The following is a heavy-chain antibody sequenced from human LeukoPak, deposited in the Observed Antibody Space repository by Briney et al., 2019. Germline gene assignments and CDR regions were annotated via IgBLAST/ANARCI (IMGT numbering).Heavy chain of an antibody. CDR2: ISSSGSTI. V-gene: IGHV3-48*03. CDR1: GFTFSSYE. CDR3: ARDLATYYYDSSGYLS. D-gene: IGHD3-22*01. Sequence: GGSLRLSCAASGFTFSSYEMNWVRQAPGKGLEWVSYISSSGSTIYYADSVKGRFTISRDNAKNSLYLQMNSLRAEDTAVYYCARDLATYYYDSSGYLSWGQGTLVTVSS. J-gene: IGHJ5*02.